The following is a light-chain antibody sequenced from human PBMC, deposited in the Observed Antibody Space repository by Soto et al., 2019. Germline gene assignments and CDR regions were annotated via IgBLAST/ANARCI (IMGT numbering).Light chain of an antibody. CDR3: QQLNSYPFFT. J-gene: IGKJ3*01. V-gene: IGKV1-9*01. CDR1: QGISSY. CDR2: AAS. Sequence: DIQLTQSPSFLSASVGDRVTITCRASQGISSYLAWYQQKPGKAPKLLIYAASTLQSGVPSRFSGSGSVTEFTLTISSLQPEDFATYNCQQLNSYPFFTFGPGTKVDIK.